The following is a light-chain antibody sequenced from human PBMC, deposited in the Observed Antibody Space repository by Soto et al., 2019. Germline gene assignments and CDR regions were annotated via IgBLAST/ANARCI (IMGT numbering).Light chain of an antibody. V-gene: IGLV2-18*02. CDR2: DVS. J-gene: IGLJ1*01. CDR3: TSYATGSAYV. CDR1: SSDVGGYNR. Sequence: QSVLTQPPSVSGSPGQSVTISCTGTSSDVGGYNRVSWYQQPPGKAPKLLIYDVSNRPSGGSTRFSGSKSGNTASLTISGLQAEDEDDYYCTSYATGSAYVFGTGTKVTVL.